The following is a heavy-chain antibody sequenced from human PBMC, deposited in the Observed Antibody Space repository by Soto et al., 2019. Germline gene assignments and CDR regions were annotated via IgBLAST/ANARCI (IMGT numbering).Heavy chain of an antibody. V-gene: IGHV2-5*01. CDR1: GFSLSTSGVG. CDR3: AHNRPYYDFWSGYQEGGMDV. J-gene: IGHJ6*02. CDR2: FYCIDDK. Sequence: QITLKESGPTLVKPTQTLTLTCTFSGFSLSTSGVGVGWIRQPPGKALEWLAFFYCIDDKRYSPSLKSRLTITKDTSKNQVVLTMTNMDPVDTATYYCAHNRPYYDFWSGYQEGGMDVWGQGTTVTVSS. D-gene: IGHD3-3*01.